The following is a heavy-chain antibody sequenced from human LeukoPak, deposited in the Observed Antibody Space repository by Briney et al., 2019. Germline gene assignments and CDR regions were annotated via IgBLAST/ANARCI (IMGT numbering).Heavy chain of an antibody. D-gene: IGHD3-22*01. V-gene: IGHV3-23*01. J-gene: IGHJ3*02. CDR1: GLTFSSYA. CDR2: ISGSGGST. CDR3: AKGEESSYDSSGYYLNDAFDI. Sequence: GGSLRLSCAASGLTFSSYAMSWVRQAPGKGLEWVSAISGSGGSTYYADSVKGRFTISRDNSKNTLYLQMNSLRAEDTAVYYCAKGEESSYDSSGYYLNDAFDIWGQGTMVTVSS.